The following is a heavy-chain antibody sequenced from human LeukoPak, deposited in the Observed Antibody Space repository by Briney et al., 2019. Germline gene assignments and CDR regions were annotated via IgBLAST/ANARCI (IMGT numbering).Heavy chain of an antibody. D-gene: IGHD6-13*01. V-gene: IGHV3-48*01. CDR1: GFTFSSYS. CDR2: ISSSSSTI. Sequence: GGSLRLSCAASGFTFSSYSMNWVRQAPGKGLEWVSYISSSSSTIYYADSVKGRFTISRDNAKNTLYLQMNSLRAEDAAVYYCARDGIRVGIAAAGYAFDIWGQGTMVTVSS. CDR3: ARDGIRVGIAAAGYAFDI. J-gene: IGHJ3*02.